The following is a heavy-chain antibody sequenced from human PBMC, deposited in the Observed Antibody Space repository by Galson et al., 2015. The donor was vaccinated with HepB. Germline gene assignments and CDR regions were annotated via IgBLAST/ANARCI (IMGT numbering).Heavy chain of an antibody. J-gene: IGHJ6*02. D-gene: IGHD2-15*01. CDR1: GGTFSSYA. CDR3: ARDRWGVVVARNYYYGMDV. CDR2: IIPILGIA. V-gene: IGHV1-69*04. Sequence: SVKVSCKASGGTFSSYAISWVRQAPGQGLEWMGRIIPILGIANYAQKFQGRVTITADKSTGTAYMELSSLRSEDTAVYYCARDRWGVVVARNYYYGMDVWGQGTTVTVSS.